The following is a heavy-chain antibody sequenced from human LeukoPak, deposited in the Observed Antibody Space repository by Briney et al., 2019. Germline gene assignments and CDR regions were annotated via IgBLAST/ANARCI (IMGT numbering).Heavy chain of an antibody. CDR1: GFTFSDYY. CDR2: ISSSGSTI. V-gene: IGHV3-11*04. J-gene: IGHJ4*02. Sequence: GGSLRLSCAASGFTFSDYYMSWVRQAPGKGLEWVSYISSSGSTIYYADSVKGRFTISRDNAKNSLYLQMNSLRAEDTAVYYCAREDIVATFDYWGQGTLVTVSS. CDR3: AREDIVATFDY. D-gene: IGHD5-12*01.